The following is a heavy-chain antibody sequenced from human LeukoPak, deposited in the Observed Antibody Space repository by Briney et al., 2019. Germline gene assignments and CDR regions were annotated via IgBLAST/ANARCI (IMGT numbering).Heavy chain of an antibody. D-gene: IGHD3-22*01. CDR3: AREGYISGYLGGLDY. V-gene: IGHV3-66*01. CDR2: IYSGGST. Sequence: GGSLRLSCAASGFTVSSNYMSWVRQAPGKGLEWVSVIYSGGSTYYADSVKGRFTISRDNSKNTLYLQMNSRRAEDTAVYYCAREGYISGYLGGLDYWGQGTLVTVSS. J-gene: IGHJ4*02. CDR1: GFTVSSNY.